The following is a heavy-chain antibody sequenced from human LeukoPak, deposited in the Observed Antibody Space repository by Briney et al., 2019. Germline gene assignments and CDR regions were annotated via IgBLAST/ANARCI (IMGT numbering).Heavy chain of an antibody. J-gene: IGHJ4*02. CDR2: IYYSGNT. Sequence: PSETLSLTCSVSGGSIIIHYAIWIRQPPGKGLEWIGYIYYSGNTNYNPSLKSRVTISGDTSKNQLSLKLTSVTAADTAVYYCARASTGYCFDDWGQGTLVTVSA. CDR3: ARASTGYCFDD. D-gene: IGHD6-19*01. CDR1: GGSIIIHY. V-gene: IGHV4-59*11.